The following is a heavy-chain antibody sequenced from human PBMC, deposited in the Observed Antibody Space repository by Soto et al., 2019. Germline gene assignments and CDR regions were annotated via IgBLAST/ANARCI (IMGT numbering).Heavy chain of an antibody. Sequence: ASVKVSCKASGGTFSSYAISWVRQAPGQGLEWMGGIIPIFGTANYAQKFQGRVTITADESTSTAYMELSSLRSEDTAVYYCARSGYSSFLVTNYYGMDVWGQGATVTVS. CDR2: IIPIFGTA. CDR1: GGTFSSYA. D-gene: IGHD6-13*01. CDR3: ARSGYSSFLVTNYYGMDV. V-gene: IGHV1-69*13. J-gene: IGHJ6*02.